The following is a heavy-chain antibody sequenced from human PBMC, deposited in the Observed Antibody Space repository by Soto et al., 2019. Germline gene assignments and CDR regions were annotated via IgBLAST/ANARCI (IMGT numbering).Heavy chain of an antibody. J-gene: IGHJ4*02. CDR1: GXTFSSYR. CDR3: ARDGWLQFVMDY. V-gene: IGHV3-48*02. Sequence: GSLRLSCAASGXTFSSYRMNWVRQAPGKGLEWVSYISSSGSTIYYADSVKGRFTISRDNAKNSLYLQMNSLRDEDKAVYYCARDGWLQFVMDYWGQGTLVTVSS. CDR2: ISSSGSTI. D-gene: IGHD5-12*01.